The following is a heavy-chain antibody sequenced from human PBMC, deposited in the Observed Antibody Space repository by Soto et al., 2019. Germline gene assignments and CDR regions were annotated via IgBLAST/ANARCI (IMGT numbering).Heavy chain of an antibody. CDR2: IYYSGST. D-gene: IGHD3-22*01. CDR3: ARHLPYYYDSSGYSGADAFDI. CDR1: GGSISSSSYY. V-gene: IGHV4-39*01. J-gene: IGHJ3*02. Sequence: SETLSLTCTVSGGSISSSSYYWGWIRQPPGKGLEWIGSIYYSGSTYYNPSLKSRVTISVDTSKNQFSLKLSSVTAADTAVYYCARHLPYYYDSSGYSGADAFDIWGQGTMVTVS.